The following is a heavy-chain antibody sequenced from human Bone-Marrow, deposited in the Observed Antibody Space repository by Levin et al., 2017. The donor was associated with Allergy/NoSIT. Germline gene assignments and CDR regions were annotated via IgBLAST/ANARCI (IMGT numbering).Heavy chain of an antibody. J-gene: IGHJ5*02. CDR3: AREPLGVSMVVERAWFDP. V-gene: IGHV3-23*01. CDR1: GLSLGNFA. CDR2: ISKNGDT. Sequence: SCVASGLSLGNFAMDWVRQAPGKGLEWVSSISKNGDTYYADSVKGRFTMSRDNDKDTIFLHMNSLSADDTAVYYCAREPLGVSMVVERAWFDPWGQGTQVTVSS. D-gene: IGHD5-24*01.